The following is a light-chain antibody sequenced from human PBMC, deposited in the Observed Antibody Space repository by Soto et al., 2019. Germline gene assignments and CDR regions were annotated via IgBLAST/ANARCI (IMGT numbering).Light chain of an antibody. V-gene: IGLV1-44*01. CDR2: NNY. CDR1: SSNIGSNT. CDR3: AAWDGSLNGVL. Sequence: QSALTQPPSASGTPGQRVTISCSGSSSNIGSNTVNWYRQFPGTAPKLLIYNNYKRPSGVPDRFSGSRSATSASLAISGLQSEDEADYYCAAWDGSLNGVLFGGGTKLTVL. J-gene: IGLJ2*01.